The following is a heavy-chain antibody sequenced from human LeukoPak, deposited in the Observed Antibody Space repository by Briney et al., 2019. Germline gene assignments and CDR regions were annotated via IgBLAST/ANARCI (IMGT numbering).Heavy chain of an antibody. V-gene: IGHV1-2*02. CDR3: ARGYRTGDMTIFAH. Sequence: ASVKVSCKASGYTFSGYYTQWVRPAPGQALEWMGWITPDSGGTDYAEKFQGRVTMTRDTSISIVYMELTRLRSDDTAVYYCARGYRTGDMTIFAHWGQGTLVTVSS. J-gene: IGHJ4*02. CDR2: ITPDSGGT. CDR1: GYTFSGYY. D-gene: IGHD3-3*01.